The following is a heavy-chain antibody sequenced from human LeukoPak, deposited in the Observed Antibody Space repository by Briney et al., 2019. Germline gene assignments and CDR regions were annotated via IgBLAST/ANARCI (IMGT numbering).Heavy chain of an antibody. CDR2: IDPSDSYP. Sequence: GESLKISCKGSGYNFTSYWISWVRQMPGKGVEWMGRIDPSDSYPNYSPSFQGHVTISADKSISTAYLQWSSLKASDTAMYYCASASRYCSVGACFDFWGQGTLVTVSS. J-gene: IGHJ5*01. CDR1: GYNFTSYW. D-gene: IGHD2-15*01. CDR3: ASASRYCSVGACFDF. V-gene: IGHV5-10-1*01.